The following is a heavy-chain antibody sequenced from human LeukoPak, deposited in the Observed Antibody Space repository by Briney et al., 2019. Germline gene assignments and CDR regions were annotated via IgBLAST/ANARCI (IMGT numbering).Heavy chain of an antibody. CDR2: INPNSGGT. J-gene: IGHJ4*02. CDR1: GYTFTGYY. D-gene: IGHD3/OR15-3a*01. Sequence: ASVKVSCKASGYTFTGYYMHWVRQAPGRGLEWMGRINPNSGGTNYAQKFQGRVTMTRDTSISTAYMELSRLRSDDTAVYYCARDPSRTGRADDYWGQGTLVTVSS. CDR3: ARDPSRTGRADDY. V-gene: IGHV1-2*06.